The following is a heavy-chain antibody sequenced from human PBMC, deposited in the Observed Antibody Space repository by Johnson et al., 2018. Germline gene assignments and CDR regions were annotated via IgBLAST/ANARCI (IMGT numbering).Heavy chain of an antibody. D-gene: IGHD3-22*01. CDR2: ISWNSGSI. CDR3: AKDYDSSGYASQE. CDR1: GFTFSSYA. V-gene: IGHV3-9*01. Sequence: EVQLVESGGGVVQPGRSLRLSCAAPGFTFSSYAMHWVRQAPGKGLEWVSGISWNSGSIGYADSVKGRFSISRDRAKNPLYLQMNSLRPEDTALYYCAKDYDSSGYASQEWGQGTLVIVSS. J-gene: IGHJ1*01.